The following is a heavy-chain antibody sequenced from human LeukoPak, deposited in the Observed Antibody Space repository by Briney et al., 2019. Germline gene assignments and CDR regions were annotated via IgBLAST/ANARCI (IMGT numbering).Heavy chain of an antibody. CDR1: ALTFRNYA. Sequence: GSSLRLSCAASALTFRNYAMHWVRQAAGKGLEWVAVISYDGTNQYYADSVKGRFTISRDNAKNSLYLQMNSLRDEDTAVYYCARDYYHDSSGYYYAAFDIWGQGTMVTDSS. V-gene: IGHV3-30-3*01. CDR3: ARDYYHDSSGYYYAAFDI. CDR2: ISYDGTNQ. J-gene: IGHJ3*02. D-gene: IGHD3-22*01.